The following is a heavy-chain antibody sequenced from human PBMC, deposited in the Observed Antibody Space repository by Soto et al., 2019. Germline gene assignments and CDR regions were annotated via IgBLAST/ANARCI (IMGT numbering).Heavy chain of an antibody. CDR1: GGSFSGYY. Sequence: PSETLSLTGAVDGGSFSGYYLSWGRQPPWKGLEWIGEINHSGSTNYNPSLKSRVTISVDTSKNKFSLKLSSVTAADTAVYHCARGRRFLESLHKYNWFDPWGQGTLVTFSS. J-gene: IGHJ5*02. CDR2: INHSGST. V-gene: IGHV4-34*01. CDR3: ARGRRFLESLHKYNWFDP. D-gene: IGHD3-3*01.